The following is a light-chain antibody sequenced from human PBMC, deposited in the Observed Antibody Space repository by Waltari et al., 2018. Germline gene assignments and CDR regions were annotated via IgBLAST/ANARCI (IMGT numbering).Light chain of an antibody. V-gene: IGLV3-9*01. CDR3: QVWDNFTLI. Sequence: SYELTKPLSVSVALGQTAKIPCGGINIASKNVHWYQQKPGQAPVLVIFRSTDRPSGIPEQFSGSNSGNTATLTISRAQAGDEADYYCQVWDNFTLIFGGGTKLTVL. CDR1: NIASKN. CDR2: RST. J-gene: IGLJ2*01.